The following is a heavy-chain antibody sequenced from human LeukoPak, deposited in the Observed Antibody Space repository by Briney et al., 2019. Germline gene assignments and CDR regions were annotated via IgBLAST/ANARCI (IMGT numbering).Heavy chain of an antibody. J-gene: IGHJ5*02. Sequence: GGSLRLSCAASGFTFSTYDMNWVRQAPGKGLEWVSAISGSGGSTYYADSVKGRFTISRDNSKNTLYLQMNSLRAEDTAVYYCAKDDYGDYGWFDPWGQGTLVTVSS. CDR3: AKDDYGDYGWFDP. D-gene: IGHD4-17*01. CDR2: ISGSGGST. CDR1: GFTFSTYD. V-gene: IGHV3-23*01.